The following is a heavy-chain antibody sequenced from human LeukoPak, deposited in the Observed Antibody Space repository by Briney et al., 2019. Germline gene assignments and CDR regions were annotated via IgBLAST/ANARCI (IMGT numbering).Heavy chain of an antibody. CDR2: INPNSGGT. V-gene: IGHV1-2*02. Sequence: GASVKVSCKASGYTFTGYYMHWVRQAPGQGLEWMGWINPNSGGTNYAQKFQGRVTMTRDTSISTAYMELSRLRSDDTAVYYCARDLGRGYSYEPYYYYMDVWGKGTTVTISS. J-gene: IGHJ6*03. CDR3: ARDLGRGYSYEPYYYYMDV. CDR1: GYTFTGYY. D-gene: IGHD5-18*01.